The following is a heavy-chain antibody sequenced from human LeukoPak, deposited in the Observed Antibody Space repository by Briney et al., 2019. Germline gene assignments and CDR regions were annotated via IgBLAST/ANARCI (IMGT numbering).Heavy chain of an antibody. J-gene: IGHJ4*02. CDR3: AKERATTTTFDY. CDR2: ISSSSSYT. V-gene: IGHV3-11*05. Sequence: GGSLRLSCAASGFTFSDYYMSWIRQAPGKGLEWVSYISSSSSYTTYADSVKGRFTISRDNAKNSLYLQMNSLRAEDTAVYYCAKERATTTTFDYWGQGTLITVSS. CDR1: GFTFSDYY. D-gene: IGHD1-26*01.